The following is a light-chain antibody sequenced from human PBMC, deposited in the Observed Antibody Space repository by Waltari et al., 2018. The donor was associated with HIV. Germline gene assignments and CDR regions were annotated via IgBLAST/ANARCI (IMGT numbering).Light chain of an antibody. CDR3: GTWDSSLSAGV. V-gene: IGLV1-51*01. Sequence: QSVLTQPPSVSAAPGQTVTISCSGSSSNLGNNYVSWYQQLPGTAPNILIYDNNRRPSGIPDRFSGSKSGTSATLGITGLQTGDEADYYCGTWDSSLSAGVFGGGTKLTVL. CDR1: SSNLGNNY. J-gene: IGLJ2*01. CDR2: DNN.